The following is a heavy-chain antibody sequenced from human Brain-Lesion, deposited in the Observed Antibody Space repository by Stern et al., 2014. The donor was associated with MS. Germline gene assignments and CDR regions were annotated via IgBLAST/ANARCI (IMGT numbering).Heavy chain of an antibody. CDR2: IYYSGNT. V-gene: IGHV4-39*01. J-gene: IGHJ5*02. CDR1: GGSVSSTSYA. Sequence: QVQLQESGPGLVKPSETLSLTCTVAGGSVSSTSYAWAWIRQPPGKGLEWIGTIYYSGNTYYSPSLKSRPTISLDTTKNPFSLQLRSVTAADTAVYYCAGEEDIRYCSGGSCTGNWFDPWGQGTLVTVSS. CDR3: AGEEDIRYCSGGSCTGNWFDP. D-gene: IGHD2-15*01.